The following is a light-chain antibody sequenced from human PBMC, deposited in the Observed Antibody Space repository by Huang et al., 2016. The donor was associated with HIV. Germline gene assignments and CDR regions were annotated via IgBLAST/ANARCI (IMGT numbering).Light chain of an antibody. Sequence: DIQMTQSPPSLSASVGDSVTFTCRADQNITKSVNWYQQKPGKAPKLLFYTVSTLESGVPSRFSGSGSGSRFTLNIGNLQPEDFATYYCQQSFSVPRTFG. V-gene: IGKV1-39*01. CDR2: TVS. CDR3: QQSFSVPRT. J-gene: IGKJ1*01. CDR1: QNITKS.